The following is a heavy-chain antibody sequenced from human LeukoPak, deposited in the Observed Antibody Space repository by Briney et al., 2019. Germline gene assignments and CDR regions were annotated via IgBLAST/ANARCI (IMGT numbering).Heavy chain of an antibody. CDR2: INSDGSST. D-gene: IGHD7-27*01. Sequence: PGGSLRLSCAASGFTFSNYWMHWVRQAPGKWLVWASRINSDGSSTSYADSVKGRFTISRDNAKNTLYLQMNSLRAEDTAVYYCAREGWGSEYYFDSWGQGTLVIVSS. V-gene: IGHV3-74*01. J-gene: IGHJ4*02. CDR3: AREGWGSEYYFDS. CDR1: GFTFSNYW.